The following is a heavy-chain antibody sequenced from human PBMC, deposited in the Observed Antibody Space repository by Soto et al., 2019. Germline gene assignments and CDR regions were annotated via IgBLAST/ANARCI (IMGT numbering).Heavy chain of an antibody. CDR1: GVSITSYF. CDR2: ISFSGAT. V-gene: IGHV4-59*01. Sequence: PSETLSLTCTVSGVSITSYFWSWIRQTPGKGLDWIGSISFSGATYSNPSLKGRAALSVDTSENHLSLTLNSVTSADTAVYFCAREYGGTSRGAPTKYYFDYWGQGTLVTVSS. D-gene: IGHD1-26*01. CDR3: AREYGGTSRGAPTKYYFDY. J-gene: IGHJ4*02.